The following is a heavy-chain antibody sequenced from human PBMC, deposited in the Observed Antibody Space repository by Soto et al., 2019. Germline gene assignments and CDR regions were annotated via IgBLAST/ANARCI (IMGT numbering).Heavy chain of an antibody. Sequence: QVQLVQSGAEVKKPGASVKVSCKASGYTFTSYAMHWVRQAPGQRLEWRGWINAGNGNTKYSQKFQGRVTITRDTSASTAYMELSSLRSEDTAVYYCARRVAAAGSPIDPWGQGTLVTVSS. CDR3: ARRVAAAGSPIDP. CDR2: INAGNGNT. V-gene: IGHV1-3*01. CDR1: GYTFTSYA. J-gene: IGHJ5*02. D-gene: IGHD6-13*01.